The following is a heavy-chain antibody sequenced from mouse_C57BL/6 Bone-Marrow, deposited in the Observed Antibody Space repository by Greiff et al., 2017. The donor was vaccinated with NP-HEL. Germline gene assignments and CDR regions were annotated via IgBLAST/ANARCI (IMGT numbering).Heavy chain of an antibody. CDR2: IYPGNSDT. CDR3: TNYYGSSDEDWYFDV. V-gene: IGHV1-5*01. D-gene: IGHD1-1*01. Sequence: VQLKQSGTVLARPGASVKMSCKTSGYTFTSYWMHWVKQRPGQGLEWIGAIYPGNSDTSYNQKFKGKAKLTAVTSASTAYMELSSLTNEDSAVYYCTNYYGSSDEDWYFDVWGTGTTVTVSS. J-gene: IGHJ1*03. CDR1: GYTFTSYW.